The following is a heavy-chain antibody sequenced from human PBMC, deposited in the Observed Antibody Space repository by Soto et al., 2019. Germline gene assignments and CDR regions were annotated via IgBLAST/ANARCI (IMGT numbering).Heavy chain of an antibody. CDR1: GGTFSSYA. CDR3: ARWEALRYFDLRRRWFDP. V-gene: IGHV1-69*01. J-gene: IGHJ5*02. D-gene: IGHD3-9*01. Sequence: QVQLVQSGAEVKQPGSSVKVSCKASGGTFSSYAISWVRQAPGQGLEWMGGIIPIFGTANYAQKFQGRVTITADESTSTAYMELSSLRSEDTAVYYCARWEALRYFDLRRRWFDPWGQGTLVTVSS. CDR2: IIPIFGTA.